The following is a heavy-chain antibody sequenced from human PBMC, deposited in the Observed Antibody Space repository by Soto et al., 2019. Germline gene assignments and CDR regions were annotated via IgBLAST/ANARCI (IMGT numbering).Heavy chain of an antibody. Sequence: GGSLRLSCAASGFTVGSNYMSWVRQAPGKGLEWVSVIYSEGTPYYADSVKGRFTISRENSNNTLYLHMNNLRAEDTAVYYCARSTYYDILTGSYYYYAMGVWGQGTTVTVSS. D-gene: IGHD3-9*01. CDR3: ARSTYYDILTGSYYYYAMGV. V-gene: IGHV3-53*01. CDR1: GFTVGSNY. J-gene: IGHJ6*02. CDR2: IYSEGTP.